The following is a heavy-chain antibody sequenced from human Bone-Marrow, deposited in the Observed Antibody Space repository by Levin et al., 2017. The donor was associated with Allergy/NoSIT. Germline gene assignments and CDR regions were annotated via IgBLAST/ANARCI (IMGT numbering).Heavy chain of an antibody. CDR2: IYPGDSDT. Sequence: GESLKISCKGSGYSFTSYWIGWVRQMPGKGLEWMGIIYPGDSDTRYSPSFQGQVTISADKSISTAYLQWSSLKASDTAMYYCARRGLRGHWGYYYYAFDIWGQGTMVTVSS. CDR1: GYSFTSYW. D-gene: IGHD3-22*01. CDR3: ARRGLRGHWGYYYYAFDI. V-gene: IGHV5-51*01. J-gene: IGHJ3*02.